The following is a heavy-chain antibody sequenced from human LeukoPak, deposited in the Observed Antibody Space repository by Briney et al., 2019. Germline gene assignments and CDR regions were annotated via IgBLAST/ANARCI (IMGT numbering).Heavy chain of an antibody. CDR1: GHSISSRGYS. Sequence: SQTLEITCVVSGHSISSRGYSWSWTRLPPGKGLEWRGNIYHSGSTYYNPSLKSRVTISVDRSKNQFSLKLSSVTAADTAVYYCAKADSNLSYYYYGMDVWGQGTMVTVSS. CDR3: AKADSNLSYYYYGMDV. CDR2: IYHSGST. V-gene: IGHV4-30-2*01. J-gene: IGHJ6*02. D-gene: IGHD3-22*01.